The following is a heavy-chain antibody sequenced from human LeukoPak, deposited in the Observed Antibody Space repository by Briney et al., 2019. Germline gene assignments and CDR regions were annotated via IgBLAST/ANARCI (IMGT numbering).Heavy chain of an antibody. J-gene: IGHJ4*02. D-gene: IGHD4-17*01. CDR1: GFPFSTYA. Sequence: GGSLRLSCAASGFPFSTYAMSWVRQAPGKGLEWVSVISGSGGDTYYADSVKGRFTISGDNSKNTVYLQMNSLRAEDTALYYCAKGGVYGDYYFDYWGQGTLVAVSS. CDR2: ISGSGGDT. CDR3: AKGGVYGDYYFDY. V-gene: IGHV3-23*01.